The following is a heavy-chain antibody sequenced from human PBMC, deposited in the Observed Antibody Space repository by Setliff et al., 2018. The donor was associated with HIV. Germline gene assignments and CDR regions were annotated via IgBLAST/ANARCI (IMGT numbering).Heavy chain of an antibody. Sequence: GASVKVSCKASGGTFRKYSISWVRQAPGQGLEWMGGIIHIFGSTRYAQKFQDRVTITADESTDTVEMQLSSLTSEDTAVYYCARDDHYYDLGSIYSDWYFDLWDRGTQVTVSS. CDR3: ARDDHYYDLGSIYSDWYFDL. V-gene: IGHV1-69*13. CDR1: GGTFRKYS. D-gene: IGHD3-10*01. CDR2: IIHIFGST. J-gene: IGHJ2*01.